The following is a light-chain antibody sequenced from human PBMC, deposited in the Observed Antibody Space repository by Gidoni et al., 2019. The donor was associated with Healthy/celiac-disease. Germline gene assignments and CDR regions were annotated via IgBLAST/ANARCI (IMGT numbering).Light chain of an antibody. CDR3: SSYTSISTLDVV. V-gene: IGLV2-14*03. J-gene: IGLJ2*01. Sequence: QSALTQPASLSGSPGQSITISCTGTSSDVGGYNYVSWYQQHPGKAPKLMIYDVSNRPSGVSNRFSGSKSGNTASLTISGLQAEDEADYYCSSYTSISTLDVVFGGGTKLTVL. CDR1: SSDVGGYNY. CDR2: DVS.